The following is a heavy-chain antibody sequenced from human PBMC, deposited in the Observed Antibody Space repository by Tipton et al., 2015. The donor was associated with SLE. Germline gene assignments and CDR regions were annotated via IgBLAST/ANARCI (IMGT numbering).Heavy chain of an antibody. CDR2: IYYSGST. V-gene: IGHV4-39*07. J-gene: IGHJ5*02. D-gene: IGHD3-3*01. CDR1: GGSISSSSYY. Sequence: TLSLTCTVSGGSISSSSYYWGWIRQPPGKGLEWIGSIYYSGSTYYNPSLKSRVTISVGTSKNQFSLKLSSVTAADTAVYYCARTGQIYDFWSGPNWFDPWGQGTLVTVSS. CDR3: ARTGQIYDFWSGPNWFDP.